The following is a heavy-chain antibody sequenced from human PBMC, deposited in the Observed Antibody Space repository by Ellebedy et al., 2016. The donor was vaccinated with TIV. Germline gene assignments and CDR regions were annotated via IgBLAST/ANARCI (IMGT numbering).Heavy chain of an antibody. V-gene: IGHV3-66*01. CDR2: IYSGGST. Sequence: GGSLRLSCAASGFTFSSNYMSWVRQAPGKGLEWVSVIYSGGSTYYADSVKGRFTISRDNSKNTLYLQMNSMRGEDTAVYYCATGTSWELLRNDFDIWGQGTMVTVSS. CDR1: GFTFSSNY. CDR3: ATGTSWELLRNDFDI. J-gene: IGHJ3*02. D-gene: IGHD1-26*01.